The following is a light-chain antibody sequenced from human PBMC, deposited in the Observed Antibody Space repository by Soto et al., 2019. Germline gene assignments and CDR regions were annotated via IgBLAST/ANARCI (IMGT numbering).Light chain of an antibody. J-gene: IGKJ3*01. CDR1: QSVLLSSNNKNC. CDR3: QQYYSTPPT. Sequence: DIVMTQSPDSLAVSLGERATINCKSSQSVLLSSNNKNCLSWYQQKPGQPPKLLIYWASTRESGVPDRFSGSGSWTDFTITISSLQAEDVAVYYCQQYYSTPPTFGPGTKVDIK. CDR2: WAS. V-gene: IGKV4-1*01.